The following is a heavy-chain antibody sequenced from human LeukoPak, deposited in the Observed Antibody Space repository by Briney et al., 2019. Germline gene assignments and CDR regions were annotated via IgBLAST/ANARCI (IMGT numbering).Heavy chain of an antibody. CDR1: GFTFSSYW. Sequence: PGGSLRLSCAASGFTFSSYWMSWVRQAPGKGLEWVANIKQDGSEKYYVDSVKGRFTISRDNAKNSLYLQMNSLGAEDTAMYYCAKSMRDFDYWGQGTLVTVSS. V-gene: IGHV3-7*01. CDR3: AKSMRDFDY. J-gene: IGHJ4*02. CDR2: IKQDGSEK.